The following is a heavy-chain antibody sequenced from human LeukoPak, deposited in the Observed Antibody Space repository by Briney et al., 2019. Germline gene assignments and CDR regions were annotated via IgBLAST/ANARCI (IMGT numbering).Heavy chain of an antibody. J-gene: IGHJ4*02. CDR2: ISWNSGSI. CDR1: GFTFDDYA. D-gene: IGHD3-22*01. Sequence: GGSLRLSCAASGFTFDDYAMHWVRQTPGKGLEWVSGISWNSGSIGYADSVKGRFTISRDNAKNSLYLQMNSLRAEDTALYYCAKIGRAYYDSSGYYNYFDYWGQGTLVTVSS. V-gene: IGHV3-9*01. CDR3: AKIGRAYYDSSGYYNYFDY.